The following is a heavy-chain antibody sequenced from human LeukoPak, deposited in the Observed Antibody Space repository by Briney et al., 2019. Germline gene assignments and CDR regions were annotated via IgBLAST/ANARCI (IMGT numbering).Heavy chain of an antibody. V-gene: IGHV1-2*02. J-gene: IGHJ4*02. CDR3: ARKDSYYDSSGYDY. Sequence: ASVKVSCKASGYTFTGYYMHWVRQAPGQGLEWTGWINPNSGGTNYAQKFQGRVTMTRDTSISTAYMELSRLRSDDTAVYYCARKDSYYDSSGYDYWGQGTLVTVSS. CDR2: INPNSGGT. D-gene: IGHD3-22*01. CDR1: GYTFTGYY.